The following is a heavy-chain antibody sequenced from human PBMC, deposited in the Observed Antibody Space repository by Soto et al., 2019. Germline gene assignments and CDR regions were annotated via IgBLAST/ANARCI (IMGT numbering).Heavy chain of an antibody. D-gene: IGHD2-21*02. V-gene: IGHV2-5*02. J-gene: IGHJ4*02. Sequence: QITLKESGPTLVKPTQTLTLTCTFSGFSLSTSGVGVGWIRQPPGKALEWLALIYWDDDKRYSPSLKSRLTTTKDTSKNQVVLTMTNIDPVDTATYYCAHSLNCGGDCYELHSNYFDYWGQGTLVTVSS. CDR1: GFSLSTSGVG. CDR2: IYWDDDK. CDR3: AHSLNCGGDCYELHSNYFDY.